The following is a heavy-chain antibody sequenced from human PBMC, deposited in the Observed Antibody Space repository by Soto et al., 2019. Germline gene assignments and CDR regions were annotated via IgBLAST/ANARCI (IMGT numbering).Heavy chain of an antibody. J-gene: IGHJ4*02. CDR1: GGSISSYY. CDR3: AAQRYYDVS. Sequence: QVQLRESGPGLVKPSETLSLTCTVSGGSISSYYWSWIRQPPGKGLEWIGYIYYSGSTNYNPSLKSRVTISVDTSKNQFSLKLSSVTAADTAVYYCAAQRYYDVSWGQGTLVTVSS. D-gene: IGHD3-10*02. V-gene: IGHV4-59*01. CDR2: IYYSGST.